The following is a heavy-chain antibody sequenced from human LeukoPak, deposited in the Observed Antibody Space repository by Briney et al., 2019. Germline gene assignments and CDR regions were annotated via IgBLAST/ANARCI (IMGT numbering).Heavy chain of an antibody. CDR2: IYYSGST. CDR1: GGSISSSSYY. J-gene: IGHJ4*02. CDR3: ARHGIVSGWVYYFDY. D-gene: IGHD6-19*01. V-gene: IGHV4-39*01. Sequence: PSETLSLTCTVSGGSISSSSYYWGWIRQPPGKGLEWIGSIYYSGSTYYNPSLKSRVTISVGTSKNQFSLKLSSVSAADTAVYYCARHGIVSGWVYYFDYWGQGTLVTVSS.